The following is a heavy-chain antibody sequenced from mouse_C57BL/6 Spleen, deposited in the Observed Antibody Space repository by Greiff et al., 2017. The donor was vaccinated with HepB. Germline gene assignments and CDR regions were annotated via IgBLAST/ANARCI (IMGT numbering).Heavy chain of an antibody. CDR2: IWSGGST. CDR1: GFSLTSYG. D-gene: IGHD2-3*01. J-gene: IGHJ1*03. CDR3: ARIYDGYIDV. V-gene: IGHV2-2*01. Sequence: QVQLKQSGPGLVQPSQSLSITCTVSGFSLTSYGVHWVRQSPGKGLEWLGVIWSGGSTDYNAAFISRLSISKDNSKSQVFFKMNSLQADDTAIYYCARIYDGYIDVWGTGTTVTVSS.